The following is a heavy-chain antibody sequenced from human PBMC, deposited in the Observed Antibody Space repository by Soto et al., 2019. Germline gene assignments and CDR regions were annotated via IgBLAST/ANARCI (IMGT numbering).Heavy chain of an antibody. CDR2: IYYSGST. D-gene: IGHD6-19*01. Sequence: SETLSLACTVSAGSISSYYWSWIRQPPGKGLEWIGYIYYSGSTNYNPSLKSRVTISVDTSKNQFSLKLSSVTAADTAVYYCAREETGSSGWVSPSVDPWGQGTLVTVSS. CDR3: AREETGSSGWVSPSVDP. V-gene: IGHV4-59*01. J-gene: IGHJ5*02. CDR1: AGSISSYY.